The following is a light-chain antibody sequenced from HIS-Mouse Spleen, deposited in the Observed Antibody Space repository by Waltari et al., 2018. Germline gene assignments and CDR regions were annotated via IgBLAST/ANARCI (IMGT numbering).Light chain of an antibody. CDR3: CSYAGSSTLV. CDR2: EGS. Sequence: QSALTQPASVSVSPGQSITISCTGTSSDVGSYNLVSWYQPHPAKAPKLMIYEGSKRPSGVSNRFSGSKSGNTASLTISGLQAEDEADYYCCSYAGSSTLVFGTGTKVTVL. J-gene: IGLJ1*01. CDR1: SSDVGSYNL. V-gene: IGLV2-23*01.